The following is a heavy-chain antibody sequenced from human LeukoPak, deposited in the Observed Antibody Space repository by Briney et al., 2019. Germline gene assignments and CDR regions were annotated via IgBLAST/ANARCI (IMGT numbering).Heavy chain of an antibody. Sequence: SQTLSLTCAISGDSVSTNSAAWNWIRQSPSRGLEWLGRTYYRSKWYNDYAVSVKSRITINPDTSKNQFSLQLSSVTPEDTAVYYCAREPGGAEYSGYDPFDYWGQGTLVTVSS. CDR3: AREPGGAEYSGYDPFDY. V-gene: IGHV6-1*01. J-gene: IGHJ4*02. CDR2: TYYRSKWYN. D-gene: IGHD5-12*01. CDR1: GDSVSTNSAA.